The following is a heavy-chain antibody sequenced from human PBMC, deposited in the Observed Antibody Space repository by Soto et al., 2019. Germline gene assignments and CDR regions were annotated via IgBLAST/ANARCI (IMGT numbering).Heavy chain of an antibody. Sequence: ASVKVSFKASGYTFTGHYMHWVRQAPGQGLEWMGWINPNSGGTNYAQKFQGRVTMTRDTSISTAYMELSRLRSDDTAVYYCARDLQLIPVGYGDNRLLGAIDYWGQGTLVTVSS. CDR3: ARDLQLIPVGYGDNRLLGAIDY. J-gene: IGHJ4*02. CDR1: GYTFTGHY. CDR2: INPNSGGT. D-gene: IGHD4-17*01. V-gene: IGHV1-2*02.